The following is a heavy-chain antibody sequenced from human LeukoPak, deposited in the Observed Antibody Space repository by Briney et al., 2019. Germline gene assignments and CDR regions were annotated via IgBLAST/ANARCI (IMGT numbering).Heavy chain of an antibody. Sequence: PGGSLRLSCAASGFSVSSNYMSWVRQAPEKGLEWVSILYSGGSPYYAESVKGRFPVSRDNSKPTLFLQMNNLGAEDTAMYYCARVVLGVVGTSYDAFDIWGQGTMVTVSS. CDR1: GFSVSSNY. CDR3: ARVVLGVVGTSYDAFDI. CDR2: LYSGGSP. D-gene: IGHD1-26*01. V-gene: IGHV3-66*01. J-gene: IGHJ3*02.